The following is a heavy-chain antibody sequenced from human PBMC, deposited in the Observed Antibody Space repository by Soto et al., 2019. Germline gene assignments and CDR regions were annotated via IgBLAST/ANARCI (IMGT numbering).Heavy chain of an antibody. CDR1: GFTFGDYY. CDR2: ISGSGTTK. D-gene: IGHD2-2*01. V-gene: IGHV3-11*01. Sequence: VQLVESGGDLVEPGRSLTLSCAASGFTFGDYYMSWIRQAPGKGLEWVSYISGSGTTKYYAESLKGRFTISRDNDMNLVYLQMNSLRVDDTALYYCARRDCTSSSCRNFDLWGRGTLVTVSS. CDR3: ARRDCTSSSCRNFDL. J-gene: IGHJ4*02.